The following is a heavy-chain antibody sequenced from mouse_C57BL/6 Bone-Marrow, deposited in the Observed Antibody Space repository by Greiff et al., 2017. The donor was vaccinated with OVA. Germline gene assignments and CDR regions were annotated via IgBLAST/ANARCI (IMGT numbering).Heavy chain of an antibody. Sequence: EVKVVESGGGLVKPGGSLKLSCAASGFTFSDYGMHWVRQAPEKGLEWVAYISRGSSSIYYADPVKGPFTISSDNAKNTLFLQMTSLRSEDTAMYYGARGGLRRKAWFAYWGQGTLVTVSA. CDR1: GFTFSDYG. J-gene: IGHJ3*01. V-gene: IGHV5-17*01. CDR3: ARGGLRRKAWFAY. D-gene: IGHD2-4*01. CDR2: ISRGSSSI.